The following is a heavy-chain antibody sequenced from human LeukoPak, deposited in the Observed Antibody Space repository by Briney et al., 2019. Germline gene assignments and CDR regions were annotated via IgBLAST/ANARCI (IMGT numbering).Heavy chain of an antibody. CDR2: VSGSGGST. J-gene: IGHJ4*02. Sequence: PGGSLRLSCAASGFTFSSYAMSWVRQAPGKGLEWVSTVSGSGGSTYSADSVKGRFTISRDNSKNTLYLQMNSLRAEDTAVYYCAKDLTIFHIVEASSDWGQGTLVTVSS. D-gene: IGHD1-26*01. V-gene: IGHV3-23*01. CDR1: GFTFSSYA. CDR3: AKDLTIFHIVEASSD.